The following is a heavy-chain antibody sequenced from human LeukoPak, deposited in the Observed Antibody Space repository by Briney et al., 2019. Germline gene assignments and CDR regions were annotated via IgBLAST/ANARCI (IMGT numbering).Heavy chain of an antibody. Sequence: RGSLRLSCAASGFTFSSYAMSWVRQAPGKGLEWVSAISGSGGSTYYADSVKGRFTISRDNSKNTLYLQMNSLRAEDTAVYYCAKGSIVLRFLEWLPTHPFDYWGQGTLVTVSS. CDR3: AKGSIVLRFLEWLPTHPFDY. CDR2: ISGSGGST. CDR1: GFTFSSYA. D-gene: IGHD3-3*01. V-gene: IGHV3-23*01. J-gene: IGHJ4*02.